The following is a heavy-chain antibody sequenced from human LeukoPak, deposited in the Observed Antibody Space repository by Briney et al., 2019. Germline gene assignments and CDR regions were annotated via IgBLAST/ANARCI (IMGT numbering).Heavy chain of an antibody. D-gene: IGHD6-13*01. CDR3: ASGGPMHSSIGFEY. CDR2: IYSGGNK. Sequence: GGSLRLSCAASGFTVSSNYLTWVRQAPGKGLEWVSVIYSGGNKYYADSVKGRFTISRDDSKNTLNLQMSSLTVEDTAVYYCASGGPMHSSIGFEYWGRGALVTVSS. CDR1: GFTVSSNY. V-gene: IGHV3-53*01. J-gene: IGHJ4*02.